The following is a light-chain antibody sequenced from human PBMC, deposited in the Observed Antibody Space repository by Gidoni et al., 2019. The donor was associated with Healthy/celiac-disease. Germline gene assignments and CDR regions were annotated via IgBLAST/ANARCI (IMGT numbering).Light chain of an antibody. Sequence: IVLTQSPGTLSLSPGERATLSCRASQSVISSYLAWYQQTPVQAPRLLVYCASSRATGIPDRLRGSGSGTDFTLTISRLEPEDFAVYYCQQYGSSSLTFGGGTKVEIK. J-gene: IGKJ4*01. CDR2: CAS. V-gene: IGKV3-20*01. CDR3: QQYGSSSLT. CDR1: QSVISSY.